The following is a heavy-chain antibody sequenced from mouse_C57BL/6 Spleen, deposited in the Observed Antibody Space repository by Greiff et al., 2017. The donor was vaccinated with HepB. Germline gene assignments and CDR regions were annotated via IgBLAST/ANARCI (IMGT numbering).Heavy chain of an antibody. Sequence: QVQLQQPGTELAKPGASVKLSCKASGYTFTSYWMHWVKQRPGQGLEWIGNINPSNGGTNYNEKFKSKATLTVDKSSSTAYMQLSSLTSEDSAVYYCAKGGSSSWYFDVWGTGTTVTVSS. CDR3: AKGGSSSWYFDV. D-gene: IGHD1-1*01. V-gene: IGHV1-53*01. CDR2: INPSNGGT. CDR1: GYTFTSYW. J-gene: IGHJ1*03.